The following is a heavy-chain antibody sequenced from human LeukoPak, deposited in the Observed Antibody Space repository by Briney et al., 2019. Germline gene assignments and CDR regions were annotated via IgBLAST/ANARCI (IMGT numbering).Heavy chain of an antibody. D-gene: IGHD4-17*01. Sequence: SETLSLTCTVSGGSISSYYWSWIRRPPGKGLEWIGYIYYSGSTNYNPSLKGRVTISVDTSKNQFTLKLSSVTAADTAVYYCARTYGDYEDYWGQGTLVTVSS. CDR3: ARTYGDYEDY. V-gene: IGHV4-59*01. CDR1: GGSISSYY. J-gene: IGHJ4*02. CDR2: IYYSGST.